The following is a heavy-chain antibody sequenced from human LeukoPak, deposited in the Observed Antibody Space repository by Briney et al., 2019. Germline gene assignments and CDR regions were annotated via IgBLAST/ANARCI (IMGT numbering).Heavy chain of an antibody. V-gene: IGHV4-61*01. CDR2: MSYSGST. CDR3: ARVPARRVVTTPTYFDY. D-gene: IGHD2-21*02. Sequence: HSETLSLTCTVSGGSISSSSYYWSWIRQPPGKGLEWIGYMSYSGSTNYNPSLNSPVSISVDTSKNQFSLKLSSVTAADTAVYYCARVPARRVVTTPTYFDYWGQGTLVTVSS. CDR1: GGSISSSSYY. J-gene: IGHJ4*01.